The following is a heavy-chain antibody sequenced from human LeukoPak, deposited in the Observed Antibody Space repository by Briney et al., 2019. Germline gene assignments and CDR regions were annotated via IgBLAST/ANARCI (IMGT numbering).Heavy chain of an antibody. CDR1: GFTFSSYA. Sequence: GGSLRLSCAGSGFTFSSYAMTWVRQAPGKGLEWVSSLSISGGRAYYADSVRGRFTISRDNSKNTVYLQMNSLRGEDTAVYYCAKILTAAGTDSWGQGTLVTVSS. CDR2: LSISGGRA. CDR3: AKILTAAGTDS. D-gene: IGHD6-13*01. J-gene: IGHJ5*01. V-gene: IGHV3-23*01.